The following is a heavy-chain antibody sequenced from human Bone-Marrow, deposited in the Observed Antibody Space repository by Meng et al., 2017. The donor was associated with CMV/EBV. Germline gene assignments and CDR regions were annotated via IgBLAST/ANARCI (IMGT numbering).Heavy chain of an antibody. CDR1: GGSISSSSYY. CDR2: IYYSGST. CDR3: ARGYCSSTSCYNSYYYYGMDV. Sequence: SETLSLTCTVSGGSISSSSYYWGWIRQPPGKGLEWIGSIYYSGSTYYNPSLKSRVTISVDTSKNQFSLKLSSVTAADTAVYYCARGYCSSTSCYNSYYYYGMDVWGQGTTVTVSS. J-gene: IGHJ6*02. V-gene: IGHV4-39*07. D-gene: IGHD2-2*01.